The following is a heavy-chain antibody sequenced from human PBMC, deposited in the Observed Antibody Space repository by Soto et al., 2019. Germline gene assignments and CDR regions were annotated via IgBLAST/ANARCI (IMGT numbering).Heavy chain of an antibody. V-gene: IGHV3-23*01. D-gene: IGHD4-17*01. CDR1: GFTFSSYA. CDR3: AKSTTVTSALFDY. Sequence: GGSLRLSCAASGFTFSSYAVNWVRQAPGKGLEWVSSISATGANTYYADSVKGRFTISRDNSKNTLHLQMNSLRAEDTALYYCAKSTTVTSALFDYWGQGTLVTVSS. CDR2: ISATGANT. J-gene: IGHJ4*02.